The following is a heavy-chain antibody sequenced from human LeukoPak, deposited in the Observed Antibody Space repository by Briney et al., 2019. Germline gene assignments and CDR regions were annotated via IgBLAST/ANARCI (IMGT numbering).Heavy chain of an antibody. V-gene: IGHV3-23*01. CDR2: ISGSGTGGRT. CDR3: AKAGSIRFDY. J-gene: IGHJ4*02. D-gene: IGHD1-26*01. CDR1: GFTFITYA. Sequence: PGGSLSLSCAASGFTFITYAMSWVRQAPGKGLEWVSGISGSGTGGRTYYADSVKGRFTISRDNSKNTLYLQMNSLRAEDTAVYYCAKAGSIRFDYWGQGTLVTVSS.